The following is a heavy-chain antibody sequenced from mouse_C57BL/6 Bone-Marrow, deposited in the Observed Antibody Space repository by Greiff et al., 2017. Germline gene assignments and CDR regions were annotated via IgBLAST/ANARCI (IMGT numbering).Heavy chain of an antibody. J-gene: IGHJ3*01. CDR3: TDWDVWFAY. D-gene: IGHD4-1*01. CDR2: IDPETGGT. Sequence: VQLVESGAELVRPGASVTLSCKASGYTFTDYEMHWVKQTPVHGLEWIGAIDPETGGTAYNQKFKGKAILTADKSSSSAYMELRSLTSEDSAVYYCTDWDVWFAYWGQGTLVTVSA. V-gene: IGHV1-15*01. CDR1: GYTFTDYE.